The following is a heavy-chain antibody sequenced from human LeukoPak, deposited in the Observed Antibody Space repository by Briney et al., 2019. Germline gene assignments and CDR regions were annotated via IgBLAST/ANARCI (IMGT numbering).Heavy chain of an antibody. V-gene: IGHV4-4*07. J-gene: IGHJ6*03. D-gene: IGHD3-3*01. CDR1: GGYITSYF. Sequence: SETLSLTCTVSGGYITSYFWSWIRQPAGKEMEWIGRIYSTGSTNYNPSLKGRVTMSVDKSTNQFSPKLSSVTAADTAVYYCAREVVTISGADMKNYMDVWGAGTTVTVSS. CDR3: AREVVTISGADMKNYMDV. CDR2: IYSTGST.